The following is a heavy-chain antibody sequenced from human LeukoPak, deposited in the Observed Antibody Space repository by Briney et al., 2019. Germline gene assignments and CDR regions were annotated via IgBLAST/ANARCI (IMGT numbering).Heavy chain of an antibody. CDR3: ARVFSRTTIFGVVINYYFDY. Sequence: SVKVSCKASGGTFSSYAISWVRQAPGQGLEWVGGIIPIFGTANYAQKFQGRVTITADESTSTAYMELSSLRSEDTAVYYCARVFSRTTIFGVVINYYFDYWGQGTLVTVSS. D-gene: IGHD3-3*01. J-gene: IGHJ4*02. V-gene: IGHV1-69*01. CDR1: GGTFSSYA. CDR2: IIPIFGTA.